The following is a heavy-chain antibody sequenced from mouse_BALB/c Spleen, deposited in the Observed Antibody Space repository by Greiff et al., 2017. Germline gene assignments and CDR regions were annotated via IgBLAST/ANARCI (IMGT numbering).Heavy chain of an antibody. CDR3: ARGWDGVDY. D-gene: IGHD4-1*01. V-gene: IGHV1S137*01. Sequence: QVQLKESGAELVRPGVSVKISCKGSGYTFTDYAMHWVKQSHAKSLEWIGVISTYYGDASYNQKFKGKATMTVDKSSSTAYMELARLTSEDSAIYYCARGWDGVDYWGQGTTLTVSS. CDR2: ISTYYGDA. CDR1: GYTFTDYA. J-gene: IGHJ2*01.